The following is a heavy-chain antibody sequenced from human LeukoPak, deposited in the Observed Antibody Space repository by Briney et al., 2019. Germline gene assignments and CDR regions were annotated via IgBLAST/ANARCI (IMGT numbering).Heavy chain of an antibody. CDR1: GFTFSSYS. CDR3: ARGRYSGSYLLDY. V-gene: IGHV3-21*01. D-gene: IGHD1-26*01. CDR2: ISSSSTYK. Sequence: GGSLRLSGAASGFTFSSYSMSWVRQGPGQGLEWVSSISSSSTYKYYEGSVKGRFTISRDNAKNSLYLKMNSLRAEDTALYYCARGRYSGSYLLDYWGQGTLVTVSS. J-gene: IGHJ4*02.